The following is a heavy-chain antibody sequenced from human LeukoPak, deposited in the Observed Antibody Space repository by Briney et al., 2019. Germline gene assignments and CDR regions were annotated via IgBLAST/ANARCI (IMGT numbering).Heavy chain of an antibody. V-gene: IGHV3-66*02. D-gene: IGHD3-10*01. CDR2: IYSGGST. Sequence: QPGGSLRLSCAASGSTVSSNYMSWVRQAPGKGLEWVSVIYSGGSTYYADSVKGRFTISRDNSKNTLYLQMNSLRAEDTAVYYCARGMVRGVIDFLDYWGQGTLVTVSS. CDR1: GSTVSSNY. CDR3: ARGMVRGVIDFLDY. J-gene: IGHJ4*02.